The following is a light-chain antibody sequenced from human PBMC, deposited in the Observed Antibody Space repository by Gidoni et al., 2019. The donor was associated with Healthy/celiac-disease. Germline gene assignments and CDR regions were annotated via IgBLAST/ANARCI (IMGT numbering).Light chain of an antibody. J-gene: IGKJ4*01. CDR3: QQRSNWPPLT. Sequence: IVLTQSPATLSLSPRERATLSCRASQSVSSSLSWYQQQPGPAPMLLIYDASNRATGIPARFSGSGSGTDFTLTISILEPEDFAVDYCQQRSNWPPLTFGGGTKVEIK. CDR1: QSVSSS. CDR2: DAS. V-gene: IGKV3-11*01.